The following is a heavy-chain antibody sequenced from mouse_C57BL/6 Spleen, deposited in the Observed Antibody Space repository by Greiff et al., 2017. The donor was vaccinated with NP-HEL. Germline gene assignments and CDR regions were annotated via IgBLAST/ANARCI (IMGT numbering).Heavy chain of an antibody. CDR2: IYPSDSET. J-gene: IGHJ4*01. V-gene: IGHV1-61*01. Sequence: QVQLKQPGAELVRPGSSVKLSCKASGYTFTSYWMDWVKQRPGQGLEWIGNIYPSDSETHYNQKFKDKATLTVDKSSSTAYMQLSSLTSEDSAVYYCARGLTGPYYYAMDYWGQGTSVTVSS. D-gene: IGHD4-1*01. CDR3: ARGLTGPYYYAMDY. CDR1: GYTFTSYW.